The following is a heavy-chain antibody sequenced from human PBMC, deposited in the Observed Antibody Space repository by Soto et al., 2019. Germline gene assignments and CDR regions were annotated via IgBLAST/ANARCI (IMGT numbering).Heavy chain of an antibody. Sequence: SETLSLTCAVYGGSFSGYYWSWIRQPPGKGLEWIGEIXHXGXXXYXXSLKSRVTISVDTSKNQFSLKLSSVTAADTAVYYCATIAVAGRAIDYWGQGTLVTVPQ. CDR1: GGSFSGYY. J-gene: IGHJ4*02. D-gene: IGHD6-19*01. CDR3: ATIAVAGRAIDY. CDR2: IXHXGXX. V-gene: IGHV4-34*01.